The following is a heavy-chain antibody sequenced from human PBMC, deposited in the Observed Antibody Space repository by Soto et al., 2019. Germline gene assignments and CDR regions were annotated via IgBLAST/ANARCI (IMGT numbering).Heavy chain of an antibody. CDR3: AKARCSGGTCYVPDY. V-gene: IGHV3-23*01. J-gene: IGHJ4*02. CDR2: ISGSGGSP. D-gene: IGHD2-15*01. Sequence: PGGSLRLSCAASGFTFSNYAMRWVRQAPGKGLEWVSSISGSGGSPNYADSVQGRFTISRDNPKNTLYLQMNSLRAEDTASYYCAKARCSGGTCYVPDYWGQGVLVTVSS. CDR1: GFTFSNYA.